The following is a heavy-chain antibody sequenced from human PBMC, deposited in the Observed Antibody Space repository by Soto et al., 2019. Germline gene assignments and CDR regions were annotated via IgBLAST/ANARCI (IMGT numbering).Heavy chain of an antibody. CDR3: AREAYLGESSSAAFDM. D-gene: IGHD3-16*01. J-gene: IGHJ3*02. CDR1: GFTLSSYV. CDR2: IWYDGSNK. V-gene: IGHV3-33*01. Sequence: QVQVVESGGGVVQPGRSLRLSCTTPGFTLSSYVMHWVRQAPGKGLEWVAVIWYDGSNKYYADSVKGRFIISKDTYQNTLNLQMNTLRAEDTAVYYWAREAYLGESSSAAFDMWGQGTMVTVSS.